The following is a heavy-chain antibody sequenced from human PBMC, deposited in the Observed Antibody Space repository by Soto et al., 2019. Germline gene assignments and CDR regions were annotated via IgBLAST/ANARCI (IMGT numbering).Heavy chain of an antibody. CDR1: GGSISSGGYY. J-gene: IGHJ6*02. D-gene: IGHD6-13*01. Sequence: QVQLQESGPGLVKPSQTLSLTCTVSGGSISSGGYYWSWIRQHPGKGLEWIGYIYYSGSTYSNPSLKSRVTISVDTSKNQFSLKLSSVTAADTAVYYCARDSDDSSSWYGNYYYGMDVWGQGTTVTVSS. V-gene: IGHV4-31*03. CDR2: IYYSGST. CDR3: ARDSDDSSSWYGNYYYGMDV.